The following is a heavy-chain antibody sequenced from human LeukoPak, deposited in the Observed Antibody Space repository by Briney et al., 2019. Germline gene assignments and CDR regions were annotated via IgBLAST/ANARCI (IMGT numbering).Heavy chain of an antibody. V-gene: IGHV3-74*01. CDR3: ARAGEGLQSYGFDM. CDR1: GFTFSSHR. D-gene: IGHD4-11*01. J-gene: IGHJ3*02. Sequence: GGSLTLSCAASGFTFSSHRMHWVRQAPPKGPVWVPRINSGGSSTGYEDSVKGRFTISRDNAKNTLDLQMNNLRAEDTAVYYCARAGEGLQSYGFDMWGQGTKVSVST. CDR2: INSGGSST.